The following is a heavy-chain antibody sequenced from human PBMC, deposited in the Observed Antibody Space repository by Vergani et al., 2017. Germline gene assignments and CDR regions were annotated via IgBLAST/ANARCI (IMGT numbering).Heavy chain of an antibody. CDR1: GGTFSSYA. D-gene: IGHD2-21*02. CDR2: IIPILGIA. CDR3: ASKGDSGAFDI. J-gene: IGHJ3*02. V-gene: IGHV1-69*04. Sequence: QVQLVQSGAEVKKPGSSVKVSCKASGGTFSSYAISWVRQAPGQGLEWMGRIIPILGIANYAQKFQGRVTITADKSTSTAYMELSSLRSEDTAVYYCASKGDSGAFDIWGQGTTVTVSS.